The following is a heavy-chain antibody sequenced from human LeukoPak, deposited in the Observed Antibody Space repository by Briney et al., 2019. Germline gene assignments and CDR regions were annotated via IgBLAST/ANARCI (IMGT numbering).Heavy chain of an antibody. V-gene: IGHV3-15*01. Sequence: GGSLRLSCAVSGFTFSNAWMSWVRQAPGKGLEWVGRIKSKTDGGTTDYAATVKGRFTISRDDSKNTLYLQMNSLKTEYTAVYYCXRQNXPGYXFXSGXXXXXXXXXGQG. CDR3: XRQNXPGYXFXSGXXXXXXXX. CDR1: GFTFSNAW. CDR2: IKSKTDGGTT. J-gene: IGHJ4*02. D-gene: IGHD3-3*01.